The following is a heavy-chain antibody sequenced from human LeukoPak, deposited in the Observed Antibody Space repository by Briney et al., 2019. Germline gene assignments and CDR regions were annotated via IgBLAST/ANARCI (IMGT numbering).Heavy chain of an antibody. J-gene: IGHJ4*02. CDR3: HLGSSGFPHFDY. CDR2: ISYDGSNK. Sequence: PGGSLRLSCTASGFTFGDYAMSWVRQAPGKGLEWVAVISYDGSNKYYADSVKGRFTISRDNSKNTLYLQMNSLRAEDTAVYYCHLGSSGFPHFDYWGQGTLVTVSS. CDR1: GFTFGDYA. V-gene: IGHV3-30*04. D-gene: IGHD6-19*01.